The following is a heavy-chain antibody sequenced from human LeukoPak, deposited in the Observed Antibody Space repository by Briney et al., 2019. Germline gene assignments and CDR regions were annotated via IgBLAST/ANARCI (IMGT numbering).Heavy chain of an antibody. D-gene: IGHD3-10*01. CDR1: GFTFSSYA. CDR2: ISYDGSNK. Sequence: GRSLRLSCAASGFTFSSYAMHWVRQAPGKRLEWVAVISYDGSNKYYADSVKGRFTISRDNSKNTLYLQMNSLRAEDTAVYYCARRGAHDAFDIWGQGTMVTVSS. J-gene: IGHJ3*02. V-gene: IGHV3-30-3*01. CDR3: ARRGAHDAFDI.